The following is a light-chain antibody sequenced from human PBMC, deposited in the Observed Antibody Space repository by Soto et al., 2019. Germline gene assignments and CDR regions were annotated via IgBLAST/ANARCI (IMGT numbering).Light chain of an antibody. CDR1: QTISNY. J-gene: IGKJ4*01. CDR3: QQSYSSPLT. V-gene: IGKV1-39*01. Sequence: DIQMTQSSSSLSASVGDRVTITCRASQTISNYLNWYQQKPGKAPKLLFYAASSLQSGVPARFSGSSSWTDFTITIISLHPEDFATYYCQQSYSSPLTFGGGTKVEIK. CDR2: AAS.